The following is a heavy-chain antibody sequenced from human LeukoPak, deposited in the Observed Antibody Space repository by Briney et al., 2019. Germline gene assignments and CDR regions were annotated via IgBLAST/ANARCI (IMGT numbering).Heavy chain of an antibody. V-gene: IGHV3-20*04. D-gene: IGHD3-3*01. CDR1: GFTFDDYG. Sequence: PGGSLRLSCAASGFTFDDYGMSWVRQAPGKGLEWVSGINWNGGSTGYADSVKGRFTISRDNAKNSLYLQMNSLRAEDTAVYYCARGARITIFGVVGSHAFDIWGQGTMVTVSS. J-gene: IGHJ3*02. CDR3: ARGARITIFGVVGSHAFDI. CDR2: INWNGGST.